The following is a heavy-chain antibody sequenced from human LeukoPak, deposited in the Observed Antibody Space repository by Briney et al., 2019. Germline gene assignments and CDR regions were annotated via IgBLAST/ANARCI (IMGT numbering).Heavy chain of an antibody. J-gene: IGHJ6*02. V-gene: IGHV1-24*01. Sequence: ASVKVSCKVSGYTLTELSMHWVRQAPGKGLEWMGGFGPEDGETIYAQKFQGRVTMTEDTSTDTAYMELSSLRSEDTAVYYCATDSPDLNQYYYYYGMDVWGQGTTVTVSS. CDR2: FGPEDGET. D-gene: IGHD1-14*01. CDR1: GYTLTELS. CDR3: ATDSPDLNQYYYYYGMDV.